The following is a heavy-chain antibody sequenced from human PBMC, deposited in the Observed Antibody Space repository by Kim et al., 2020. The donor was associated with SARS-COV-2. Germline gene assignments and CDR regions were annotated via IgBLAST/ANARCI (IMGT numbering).Heavy chain of an antibody. CDR1: GFTFSSYA. CDR2: ISSNGGST. J-gene: IGHJ4*02. Sequence: GGSLRLSCSASGFTFSSYAMHWVRQAPGKGLEYVSAISSNGGSTYYADSVKGRFTISRDNSKNTLYLQMSSLRAEDTAVYYCVKGGAGPTVTTYIHFDYWGQGTLVTVSS. CDR3: VKGGAGPTVTTYIHFDY. V-gene: IGHV3-64D*09. D-gene: IGHD4-17*01.